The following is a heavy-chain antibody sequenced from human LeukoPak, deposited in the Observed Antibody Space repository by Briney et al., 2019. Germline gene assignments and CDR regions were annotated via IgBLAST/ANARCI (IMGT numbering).Heavy chain of an antibody. CDR2: INQDGSEK. V-gene: IGHV3-7*01. D-gene: IGHD3-9*01. J-gene: IGHJ4*02. CDR1: GFTFSSYW. CDR3: ARAFFDWLFFAY. Sequence: GGSLRLSCEGSGFTFSSYWMTWVRQAPGKGPEWVANINQDGSEKYYVDSVKGRFTISRDNAKNSLYLQMNSLRAEDTAVYYCARAFFDWLFFAYWGQGTLVTVSS.